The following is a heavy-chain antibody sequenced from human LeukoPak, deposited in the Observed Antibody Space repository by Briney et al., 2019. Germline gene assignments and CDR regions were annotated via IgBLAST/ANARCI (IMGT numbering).Heavy chain of an antibody. D-gene: IGHD3-10*01. V-gene: IGHV1-18*01. J-gene: IGHJ4*02. CDR1: GYTFTSYG. Sequence: ASVKVSCKASGYTFTSYGISWVRQAPGQGLEWMGWISAYNGNTNYAQRLQGRVTMTTDTSTSTAYMELRSLRSDDTAVYYCARGHYGSGTPRCFDYWGQGTLVTVSS. CDR3: ARGHYGSGTPRCFDY. CDR2: ISAYNGNT.